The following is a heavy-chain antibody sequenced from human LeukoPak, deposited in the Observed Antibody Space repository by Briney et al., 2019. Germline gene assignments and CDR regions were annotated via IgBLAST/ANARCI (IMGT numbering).Heavy chain of an antibody. D-gene: IGHD1-14*01. V-gene: IGHV5-51*01. CDR2: ICPGDSDT. J-gene: IGHJ5*02. CDR1: GYSFTSYW. Sequence: GESLKISCKGSGYSFTSYWIGWVRQMPGKGLEWMGIICPGDSDTRYSPFFQGQVTISADKSISTAYLQWSSLKASDTAMYYCARSRKPKLYNWFDPWGQGTLVTVSS. CDR3: ARSRKPKLYNWFDP.